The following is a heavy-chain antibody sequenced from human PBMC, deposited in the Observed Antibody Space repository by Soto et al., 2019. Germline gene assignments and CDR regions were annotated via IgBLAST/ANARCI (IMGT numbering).Heavy chain of an antibody. J-gene: IGHJ6*02. CDR3: ARGLVVPAGIRYYYYGMDV. CDR2: IIPIFNTA. Sequence: SVKVSCKASGGTFSNYAISWVRQAPGQGLEWMGGIIPIFNTANYAQKFQGRVTITADKSTSTAYMELSSLRSEDTAVCYCARGLVVPAGIRYYYYGMDVWGQGTTVTVSS. D-gene: IGHD2-2*01. CDR1: GGTFSNYA. V-gene: IGHV1-69*06.